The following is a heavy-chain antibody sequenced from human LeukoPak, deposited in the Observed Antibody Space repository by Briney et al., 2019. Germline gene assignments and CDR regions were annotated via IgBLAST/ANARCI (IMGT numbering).Heavy chain of an antibody. D-gene: IGHD6-19*01. Sequence: GGSLRLSCAASGFTFSSYAMSWVRQAPGKGLEWVSAISGSGGSTYYADSVKGRFTISRDNSKNTLYLQMNSLRAEDTAVYYCATGSGWGFYFDYWGQGTLDTVSS. J-gene: IGHJ4*02. CDR1: GFTFSSYA. CDR2: ISGSGGST. V-gene: IGHV3-23*01. CDR3: ATGSGWGFYFDY.